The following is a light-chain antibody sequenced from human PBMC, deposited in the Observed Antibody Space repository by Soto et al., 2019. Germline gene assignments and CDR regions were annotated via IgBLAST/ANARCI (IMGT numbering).Light chain of an antibody. Sequence: QSALTQPPSASGSPGQSVTISCTGTSSDVGGYNYVSWYQHHPGKAPKLMIYEVTKRPSGVPDRFSGSKSGNTASLTVSGLQDEDEADYYCSSYAGTKNMVFGGGTKVTVL. J-gene: IGLJ2*01. V-gene: IGLV2-8*01. CDR3: SSYAGTKNMV. CDR1: SSDVGGYNY. CDR2: EVT.